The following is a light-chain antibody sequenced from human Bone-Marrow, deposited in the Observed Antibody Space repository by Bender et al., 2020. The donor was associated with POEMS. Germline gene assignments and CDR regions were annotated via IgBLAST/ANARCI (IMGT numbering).Light chain of an antibody. CDR1: EMGNKY. J-gene: IGLJ1*01. CDR2: QDT. V-gene: IGLV3-1*01. CDR3: QVWDSTTAFV. Sequence: SYELTQPPSVSVSPGQTATITCSGDEMGNKYVCWYQQRPGQSPVLVIYQDTKRPSEIPERFSGSNSGNTATLTISGTQAMDEADYYCQVWDSTTAFVFGPGTKVTV.